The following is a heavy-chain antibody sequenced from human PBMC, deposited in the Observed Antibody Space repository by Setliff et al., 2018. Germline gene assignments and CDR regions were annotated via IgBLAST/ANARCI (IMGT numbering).Heavy chain of an antibody. Sequence: SETLSLTCTVSGGSISSRSYYWGWIRQPPGKGLEWIGSIYYSGSTYYNPSLKSRVTISVDTSKNQFSLKLSSVTAADTAVYYCARDRQYCSSPTCYSSYFYYYGMDVWGQGTTVTVSS. D-gene: IGHD2-2*02. CDR1: GGSISSRSYY. V-gene: IGHV4-39*07. J-gene: IGHJ6*02. CDR3: ARDRQYCSSPTCYSSYFYYYGMDV. CDR2: IYYSGST.